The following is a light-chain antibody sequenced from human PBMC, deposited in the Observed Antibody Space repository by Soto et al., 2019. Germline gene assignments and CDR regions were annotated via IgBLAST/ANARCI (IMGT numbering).Light chain of an antibody. CDR2: GAS. J-gene: IGKJ1*01. Sequence: DIQMTQSPPTLSASVGDRVTITCRASQSIRHYLAWYQQMPGKAPKLLIYGASTLQSGVPSRFSGSGSGTEFTLTISSLQPEDFGTYFCKHNNSYSQTLGPGTKVDIK. CDR3: KHNNSYSQT. CDR1: QSIRHY. V-gene: IGKV1-5*01.